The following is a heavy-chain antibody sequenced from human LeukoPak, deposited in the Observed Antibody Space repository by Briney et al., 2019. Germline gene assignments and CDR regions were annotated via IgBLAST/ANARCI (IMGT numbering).Heavy chain of an antibody. D-gene: IGHD6-13*01. V-gene: IGHV3-48*01. J-gene: IGHJ4*02. CDR1: GFTFSSYS. Sequence: GGSLRLSCAASGFTFSSYSMNWVRQAPGKGLEWVSYISSSSSTIYYADSVKGRSTISRDNAKNSLYLQMNSLRAEDTAVYYCARAEGFAAGLYFDYWGQGTLVTVSS. CDR2: ISSSSSTI. CDR3: ARAEGFAAGLYFDY.